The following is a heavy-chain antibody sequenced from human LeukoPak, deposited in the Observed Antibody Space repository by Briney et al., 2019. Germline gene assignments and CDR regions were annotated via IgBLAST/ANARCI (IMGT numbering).Heavy chain of an antibody. CDR3: ARVGYYYDSSGYYWRY. V-gene: IGHV3-66*01. CDR1: GFTVSSSY. CDR2: IYSGDST. Sequence: PGGSLRLSRAASGFTVSSSYMSWVRQAHGKGLEWVSVIYSGDSTFSADSVKGRFTISRDNSKNTLYLQMNSLRAEDTAVYYCARVGYYYDSSGYYWRYWGQGTLVTVSS. D-gene: IGHD3-22*01. J-gene: IGHJ4*02.